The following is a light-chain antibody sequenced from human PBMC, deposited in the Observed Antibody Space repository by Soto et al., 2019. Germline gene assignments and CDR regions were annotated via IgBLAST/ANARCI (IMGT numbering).Light chain of an antibody. V-gene: IGKV3-20*01. CDR1: QSVSNNY. Sequence: EIVLTQSPGTLSLSPGERATLSCRASQSVSNNYLAWYQQKPGQAPRLLIYGASSRAIHTPDRFSGSGSGTDFTLTISSLEPEDFAVYYCQQSGSSGTFGQGTKVDI. CDR2: GAS. CDR3: QQSGSSGT. J-gene: IGKJ1*01.